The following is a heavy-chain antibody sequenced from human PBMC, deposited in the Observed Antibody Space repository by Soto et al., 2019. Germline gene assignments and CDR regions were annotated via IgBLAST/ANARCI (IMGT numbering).Heavy chain of an antibody. V-gene: IGHV4-39*01. CDR3: ARHKIGSYGDYFDY. CDR2: IYYSGNT. J-gene: IGHJ4*02. Sequence: PSETLSLTCTVSGDSISSSNDFWGWIRQPPGKGLEWIGTIYYSGNTYYSPSLRSRVTISVDTSKNQFSLKLSSVTAADTAVYYCARHKIGSYGDYFDYWGQGTLVTVSS. D-gene: IGHD4-17*01. CDR1: GDSISSSNDF.